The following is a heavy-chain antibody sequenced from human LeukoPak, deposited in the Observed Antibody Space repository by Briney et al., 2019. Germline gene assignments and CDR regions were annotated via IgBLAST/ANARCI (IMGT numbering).Heavy chain of an antibody. D-gene: IGHD3-22*01. CDR2: ISGSGGST. Sequence: GGSLRLSCAASGFTFSSYAMSWVRQAPGKGLEWVSAISGSGGSTYYADSVKGRFTISRDNSKNSLYLQMNSLRTEDTALYYCARGYYDSSGYYRLYGMDVWGQGTTVTVSS. V-gene: IGHV3-23*01. CDR3: ARGYYDSSGYYRLYGMDV. CDR1: GFTFSSYA. J-gene: IGHJ6*02.